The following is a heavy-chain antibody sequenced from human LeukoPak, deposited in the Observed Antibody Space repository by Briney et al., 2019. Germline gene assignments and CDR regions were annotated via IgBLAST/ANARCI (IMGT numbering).Heavy chain of an antibody. J-gene: IGHJ4*02. V-gene: IGHV1-69*13. Sequence: ASVTVSCKASGGIFTTYAINWVRQAPGQGLEWMGGIIPIFGTANYAQKFQGRVTITADESTSTAYMELSSLRSEDTAVYYCARGDYYGSGSYYKSDYWGQGTLITVSS. CDR1: GGIFTTYA. CDR3: ARGDYYGSGSYYKSDY. D-gene: IGHD3-10*01. CDR2: IIPIFGTA.